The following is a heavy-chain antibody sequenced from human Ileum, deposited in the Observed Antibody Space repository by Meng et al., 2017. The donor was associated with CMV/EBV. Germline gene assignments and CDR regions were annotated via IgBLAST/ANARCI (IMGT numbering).Heavy chain of an antibody. CDR2: VNPSYST. CDR3: ARATRNYESSGFVY. D-gene: IGHD3-22*01. Sequence: AVYGGSFRSYFRHSPRQPPGKRREWNRKVNPSYSTYYKPPLTRRVTMSLDTSKIQFSLKLSSVTAADTGFYCCARATRNYESSGFVYWGQGTLVTVSS. J-gene: IGHJ4*02. V-gene: IGHV4-34*01. CDR1: GGSFRSYF.